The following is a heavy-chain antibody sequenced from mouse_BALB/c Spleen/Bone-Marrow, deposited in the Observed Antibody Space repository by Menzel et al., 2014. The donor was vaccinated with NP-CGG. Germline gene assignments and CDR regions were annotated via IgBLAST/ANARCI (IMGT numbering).Heavy chain of an antibody. D-gene: IGHD2-1*01. J-gene: IGHJ2*01. V-gene: IGHV5-17*02. Sequence: EVKLEESGGGSVQPGGSRKLSCAASGFTFSSFGMHWVRQAPEKGLEWVALISTGSTIIYYADTVKGRFTISRDNPNNTLFLQMTSLRSEDTAMYYCARSHFYGNFFDYWGQGTPLTVSS. CDR1: GFTFSSFG. CDR3: ARSHFYGNFFDY. CDR2: ISTGSTII.